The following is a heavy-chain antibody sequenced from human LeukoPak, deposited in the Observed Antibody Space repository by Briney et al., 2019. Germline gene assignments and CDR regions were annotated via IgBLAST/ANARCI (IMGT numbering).Heavy chain of an antibody. V-gene: IGHV1-18*01. Sequence: ASVKVSCKASGYTFTSYGISWVRQAPGQGLEWMGWIRAYNGNTNYAQKLQGRVTMTTDTSTSTAYMELRSLRSDDTAVYYCARDRDSGSYLVQYHWFDPWGQGTLVTVSS. D-gene: IGHD1-26*01. CDR2: IRAYNGNT. J-gene: IGHJ5*02. CDR3: ARDRDSGSYLVQYHWFDP. CDR1: GYTFTSYG.